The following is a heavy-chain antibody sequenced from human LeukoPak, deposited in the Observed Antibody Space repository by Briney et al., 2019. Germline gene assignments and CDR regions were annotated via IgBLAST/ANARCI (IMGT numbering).Heavy chain of an antibody. CDR2: ISYDGSNK. V-gene: IGHV3-30*01. Sequence: PGRSLRLSCAASGFTFSSYAMHWVRQAPGKGLEWVAVISYDGSNKYYADSVKGRFTISRDNSKNTLYLQMNSLRAEDTAVYYCALRSDWNPKTDAFDIWGQGTMVTVSS. D-gene: IGHD1-1*01. CDR3: ALRSDWNPKTDAFDI. CDR1: GFTFSSYA. J-gene: IGHJ3*02.